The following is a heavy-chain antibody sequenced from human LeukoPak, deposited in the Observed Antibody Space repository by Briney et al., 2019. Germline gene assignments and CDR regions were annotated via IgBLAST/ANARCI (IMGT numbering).Heavy chain of an antibody. CDR2: IYYSGNT. Sequence: PSETLSLTCTVSGGSISSGGYYWTWIRQHPGEGLEWIGFIYYSGNTFYNPSLKSRVTISVGRSKNQFSLKLSSVTAADTAVYYCARDSDYPDYWGQGTLVTVSS. V-gene: IGHV4-31*03. J-gene: IGHJ4*02. CDR1: GGSISSGGYY. CDR3: ARDSDYPDY.